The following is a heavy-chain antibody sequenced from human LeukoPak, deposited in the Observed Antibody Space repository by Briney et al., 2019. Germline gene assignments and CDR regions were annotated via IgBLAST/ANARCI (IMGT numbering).Heavy chain of an antibody. J-gene: IGHJ4*02. V-gene: IGHV4-59*12. Sequence: SENLSLTCTVSGGSISSYYWTWIRQPPGKGLEWIGDIYYTGSTNYNPSLKSRVTISVDRSKNQFSLKLSSVTAADTAVYYCARGGDPYYYDSSGQFDYWGQGTLVTVSS. CDR1: GGSISSYY. D-gene: IGHD3-22*01. CDR2: IYYTGST. CDR3: ARGGDPYYYDSSGQFDY.